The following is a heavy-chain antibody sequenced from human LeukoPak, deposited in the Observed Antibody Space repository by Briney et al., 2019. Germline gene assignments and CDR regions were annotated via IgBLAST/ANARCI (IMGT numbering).Heavy chain of an antibody. V-gene: IGHV3-23*01. J-gene: IGHJ4*02. CDR2: ISGSGGST. Sequence: GGYLRLYCAASGFTFSSYAMSWVRQAPGKGLEWVSAISGSGGSTYYADSVKGRFTISRDNSKNTLYLQMNSLRAEDTAVYYCAKKGGRSGYYSDYWGQGTLVTVSS. CDR1: GFTFSSYA. CDR3: AKKGGRSGYYSDY. D-gene: IGHD3-22*01.